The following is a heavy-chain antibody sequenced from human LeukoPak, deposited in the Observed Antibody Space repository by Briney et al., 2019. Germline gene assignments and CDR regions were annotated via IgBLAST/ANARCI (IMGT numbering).Heavy chain of an antibody. CDR3: ASLAGAGRTRNGMDV. Sequence: ASETLSLTCAVYGGSFSGYYWSWIRQPPGKGLEWIGEINHSGSTNYNPSLKSRVTISVDTSKNQFSLKLSSVTAADTAVYYCASLAGAGRTRNGMDVWGQGTTVTLSS. CDR1: GGSFSGYY. CDR2: INHSGST. J-gene: IGHJ6*02. D-gene: IGHD6-19*01. V-gene: IGHV4-34*01.